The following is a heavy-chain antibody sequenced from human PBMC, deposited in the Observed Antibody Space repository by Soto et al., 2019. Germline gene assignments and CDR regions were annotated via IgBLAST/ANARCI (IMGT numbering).Heavy chain of an antibody. D-gene: IGHD4-17*01. CDR2: IWYDGSKK. Sequence: GGSLRLCCEAPGFTFSGFGMPWVRQAPGKGLEWVAVIWYDGSKKYYADCAKGRFTISRDNSKNALYLQMNSLRAEDTAVYYCARGRGGSYGGNSAHFDIWGQGTLVTVSS. CDR3: ARGRGGSYGGNSAHFDI. V-gene: IGHV3-33*01. CDR1: GFTFSGFG. J-gene: IGHJ3*02.